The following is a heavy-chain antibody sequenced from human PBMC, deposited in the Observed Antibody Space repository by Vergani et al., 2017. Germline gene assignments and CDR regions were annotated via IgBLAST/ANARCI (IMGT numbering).Heavy chain of an antibody. Sequence: EVQLLESGGDLVQPGGSLRLSCAASGFTFSHYAMNWVRQAPGKGLEWVSGISGSGCSTYYAGAVKGRFTISRDSYKNTLYLLMNRLSAGDTAVYYCAKANPRNSGYDYLYYYHAMDVWGQGTTVTVSS. CDR1: GFTFSHYA. CDR3: AKANPRNSGYDYLYYYHAMDV. J-gene: IGHJ6*02. D-gene: IGHD5-12*01. V-gene: IGHV3-23*01. CDR2: ISGSGCST.